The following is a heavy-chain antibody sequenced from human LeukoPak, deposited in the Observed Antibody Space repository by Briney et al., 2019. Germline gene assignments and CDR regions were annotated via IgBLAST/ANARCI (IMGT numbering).Heavy chain of an antibody. V-gene: IGHV4-31*03. D-gene: IGHD6-6*01. J-gene: IGHJ4*02. CDR1: GGSISSGGYY. Sequence: PSETLSLTCSVSGGSISSGGYYWSWIRQHPGKGLEWIGYIYYSVSTYYNPSLKSRVTISVDTSKNQFSLKLSSVTAADTAVYFCARALPYSSSSPDHYFDYWGQGTLVTVSS. CDR2: IYYSVST. CDR3: ARALPYSSSSPDHYFDY.